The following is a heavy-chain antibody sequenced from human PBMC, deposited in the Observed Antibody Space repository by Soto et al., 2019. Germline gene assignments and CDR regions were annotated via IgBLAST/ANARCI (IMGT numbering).Heavy chain of an antibody. V-gene: IGHV3-30-3*01. J-gene: IGHJ4*02. CDR2: ISYDGSNK. Sequence: QVQLVESGGGVVQPGRSLRLSCAASGFTFSSYAIHWVRQAPGKGLEWVAVISYDGSNKYYADSVKGRFTISRDNSKNTLYLQMNSLRAEDTAVYYCAHSSTSSSAFDYWGQGTLVTVSS. D-gene: IGHD2-2*01. CDR1: GFTFSSYA. CDR3: AHSSTSSSAFDY.